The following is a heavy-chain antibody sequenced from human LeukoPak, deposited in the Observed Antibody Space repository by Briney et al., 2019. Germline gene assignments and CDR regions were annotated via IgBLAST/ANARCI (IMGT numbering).Heavy chain of an antibody. V-gene: IGHV4-39*01. D-gene: IGHD6-19*01. CDR2: IYYSGST. Sequence: SETLSLTCTVSSGSISTSNYYWGWIRQPPGKGLEWIGSIYYSGSTYYNPSLKSRVTISVDTSKNQFSLKLSSVTAADTAVYYCARLSLSSGWPFDYWGQGTLVTVSS. CDR1: SGSISTSNYY. CDR3: ARLSLSSGWPFDY. J-gene: IGHJ4*02.